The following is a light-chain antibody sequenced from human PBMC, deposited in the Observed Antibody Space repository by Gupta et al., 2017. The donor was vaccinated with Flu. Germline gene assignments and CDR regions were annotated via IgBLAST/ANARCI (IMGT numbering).Light chain of an antibody. CDR3: QQYNNWPPSIT. V-gene: IGKV3-15*01. CDR1: QSVSSN. Sequence: EIVMPQSPATLSVSPGERATLSCRASQSVSSNLAWYQQKPGQAPRLLIYGASTRATGIPARFSGSGSGTEFTLTISSLQSEDFAVYYCQQYNNWPPSITFGQGTRLEIK. CDR2: GAS. J-gene: IGKJ5*01.